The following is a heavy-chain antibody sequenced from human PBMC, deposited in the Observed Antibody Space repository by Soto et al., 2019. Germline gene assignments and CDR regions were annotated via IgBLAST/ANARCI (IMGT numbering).Heavy chain of an antibody. CDR3: ASPRESSGYYTFAS. D-gene: IGHD3-22*01. V-gene: IGHV1-69*01. CDR2: IIPISGTA. J-gene: IGHJ4*02. Sequence: QVQLVQSGAEVKRPGSSVKVSCKASGGTFNTFTISWVRQAPGQGLEWMEGIIPISGTANYAQKFQGRVTITADGYTSTAYMELSSLRSEDTAVYYCASPRESSGYYTFASWGQGTLVTVSS. CDR1: GGTFNTFT.